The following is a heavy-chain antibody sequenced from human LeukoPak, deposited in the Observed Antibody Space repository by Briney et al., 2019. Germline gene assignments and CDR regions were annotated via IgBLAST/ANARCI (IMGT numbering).Heavy chain of an antibody. CDR1: GGSISSYY. V-gene: IGHV4-59*01. CDR3: ARVDCGSTSCYQNRYYFDY. Sequence: PSETLPLTCTVSGGSISSYYWSWIRQPPGKGLEWIGYIYYSGSTNYNPSLKSRVTISVATSKNQFSLKLSSVSAADTAVYYCARVDCGSTSCYQNRYYFDYWGQGTLVTVSS. J-gene: IGHJ4*02. D-gene: IGHD2-2*01. CDR2: IYYSGST.